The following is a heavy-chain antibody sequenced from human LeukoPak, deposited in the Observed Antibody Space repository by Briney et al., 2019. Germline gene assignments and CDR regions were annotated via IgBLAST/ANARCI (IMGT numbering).Heavy chain of an antibody. CDR2: ISWNSGSI. V-gene: IGHV3-9*01. D-gene: IGHD1-20*01. CDR3: AKADNLIYGAFVN. J-gene: IGHJ3*01. Sequence: GGSLRLSCAASGFTFDDYAMPWVRQAPGKGLEWVSGISWNSGSIGYADSVKGRFTISRDNAKNSLYLQMNSLRAEDTALYYCAKADNLIYGAFVNWAQGTMVTGSS. CDR1: GFTFDDYA.